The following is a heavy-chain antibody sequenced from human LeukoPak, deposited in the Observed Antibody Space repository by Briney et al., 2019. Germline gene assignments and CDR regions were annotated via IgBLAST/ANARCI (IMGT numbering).Heavy chain of an antibody. CDR3: ARRMLEARESSATNWFDT. CDR2: TYTSGST. CDR1: GGSLSSYS. V-gene: IGHV4-4*07. Sequence: PSETLSLTCTVSGGSLSSYSWNWIRQAPGKGLEWLGRTYTSGSTNYNPSLQSRITISADTSKNQFSLKLTSVTAADTAVYYCARRMLEARESSATNWFDTWGQGTLVSVSS. J-gene: IGHJ5*02. D-gene: IGHD5-12*01.